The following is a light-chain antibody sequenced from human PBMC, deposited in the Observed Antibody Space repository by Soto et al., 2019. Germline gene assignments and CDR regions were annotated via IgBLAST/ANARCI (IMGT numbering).Light chain of an antibody. CDR2: EGS. Sequence: QSVLTQPASVSGSPGQSITISCTETSSDVGSYNLVSWYQQHPGKAPKLMIYEGSKRPSGVSNRFSGSKSGNTASLTISGLQAEDEADYYCCSYAGSSTFNVVFGGGTKVTVL. J-gene: IGLJ2*01. CDR1: SSDVGSYNL. CDR3: CSYAGSSTFNVV. V-gene: IGLV2-23*03.